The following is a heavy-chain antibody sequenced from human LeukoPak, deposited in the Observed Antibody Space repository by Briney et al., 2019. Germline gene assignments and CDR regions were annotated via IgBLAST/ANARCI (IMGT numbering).Heavy chain of an antibody. V-gene: IGHV3-9*01. J-gene: IGHJ5*02. Sequence: QAGGSLRLSCAASGFTFDDYAMHWVRQAPGKGLEWVSGISWNSGSIGYADSVKGRFTISRDNAKNSLYLQMNSLRAEDTAVYYCARAARGQPEDDWFDPWGQGTLVTVSS. CDR1: GFTFDDYA. CDR3: ARAARGQPEDDWFDP. D-gene: IGHD1-14*01. CDR2: ISWNSGSI.